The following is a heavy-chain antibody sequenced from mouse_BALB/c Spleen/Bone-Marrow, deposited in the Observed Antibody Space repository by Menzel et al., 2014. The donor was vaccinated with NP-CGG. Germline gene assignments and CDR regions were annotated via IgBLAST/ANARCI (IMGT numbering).Heavy chain of an antibody. D-gene: IGHD4-1*01. CDR2: IDPETGGN. CDR1: GYTFXDYE. J-gene: IGHJ2*01. CDR3: TRNWDDYFDY. Sequence: QVQLQQPGAELVRPGASVTLSCKASGYTFXDYEIHWVKQTPVHGLEWIGAIDPETGGNAYNQKFKGKATLTADKSSSTAYMELRSLTSEDSAVYYCTRNWDDYFDYWGQGTTLTVSS. V-gene: IGHV1-15*01.